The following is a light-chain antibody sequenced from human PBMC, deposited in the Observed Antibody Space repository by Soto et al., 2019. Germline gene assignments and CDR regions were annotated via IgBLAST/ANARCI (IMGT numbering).Light chain of an antibody. CDR1: QGISSY. CDR3: QQYYSYPHT. Sequence: AIRMTHSPSSFSASTGDRVTITCRASQGISSYLAWYQQKPGKAPKILIYAASILQSGVPSRFSGSGSGTDFTLTISCLQSEDFATYYCQQYYSYPHTFGQGTKVEIK. J-gene: IGKJ1*01. V-gene: IGKV1-8*01. CDR2: AAS.